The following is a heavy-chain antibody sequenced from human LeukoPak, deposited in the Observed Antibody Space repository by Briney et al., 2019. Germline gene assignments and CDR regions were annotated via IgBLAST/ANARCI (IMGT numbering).Heavy chain of an antibody. D-gene: IGHD6-13*01. Sequence: SETLSLTCTVSGGSISNYYWSWIRQPPGKGLEWIGYIYYTGSTSYNPSLKSRVTISLDTSKNQFSLKLSSVTAADTAVYYCARYIAAPGSNYSDPWGQGTLVTVSS. V-gene: IGHV4-59*01. CDR1: GGSISNYY. J-gene: IGHJ5*02. CDR2: IYYTGST. CDR3: ARYIAAPGSNYSDP.